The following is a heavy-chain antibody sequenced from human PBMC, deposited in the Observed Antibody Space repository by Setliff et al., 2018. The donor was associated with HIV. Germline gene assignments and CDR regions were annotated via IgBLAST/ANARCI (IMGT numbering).Heavy chain of an antibody. J-gene: IGHJ6*03. CDR1: GFTFSSYS. CDR3: ARVVGYSGYDFGYMDV. Sequence: GGSLRLSCAASGFTFSSYSMNWVRQAPGKGLEWVSYISGSSSTICYADSAKGRFTISRDNAKNSLYLQMNSLRAEDTAVYYCARVVGYSGYDFGYMDVWGKGTTVTVSS. D-gene: IGHD5-12*01. V-gene: IGHV3-48*04. CDR2: ISGSSSTI.